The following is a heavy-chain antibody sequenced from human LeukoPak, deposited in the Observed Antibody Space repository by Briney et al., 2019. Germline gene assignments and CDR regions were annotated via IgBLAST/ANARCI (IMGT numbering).Heavy chain of an antibody. V-gene: IGHV1-69*06. CDR1: GYTFTSYA. Sequence: SVKVSCKASGYTFTSYAMNWVRQAPGQGLEWMGGIIPIFGTANYAQKFQGRVTITADKSTSTAYMELSSLRSEDTAAYYCALITFGGVIVAPYDYWGQGTLVTVSS. CDR2: IIPIFGTA. J-gene: IGHJ4*02. D-gene: IGHD3-16*02. CDR3: ALITFGGVIVAPYDY.